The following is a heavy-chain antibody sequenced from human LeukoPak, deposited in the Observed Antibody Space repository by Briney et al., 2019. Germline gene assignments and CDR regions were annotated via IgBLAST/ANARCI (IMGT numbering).Heavy chain of an antibody. CDR3: ARDRGNQRGYYYYYMDV. CDR2: ISGSGDNT. Sequence: PGGSLRLSCAASGFTFSSHGMSWVRQAPGKGLEWVSTISGSGDNTYYADSVKGRFTISRDNSKNTLYLQMNSLRAEDTAVYYCARDRGNQRGYYYYYMDVWGKGTTVTVSS. CDR1: GFTFSSHG. V-gene: IGHV3-23*01. D-gene: IGHD1-14*01. J-gene: IGHJ6*03.